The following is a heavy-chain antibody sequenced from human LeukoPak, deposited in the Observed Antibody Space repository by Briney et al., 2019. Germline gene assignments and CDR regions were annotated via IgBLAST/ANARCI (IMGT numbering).Heavy chain of an antibody. CDR2: ISYDGSNK. Sequence: GGSLRLSCAASGFTFSSYAMHWVRQAPGKGLEWVAVISYDGSNKYYADSVKGRFTISRDNSKNTLYLQMNSLRAEDTAVYYCARDREVVITRYYFDYWGQGTLVTVSS. CDR1: GFTFSSYA. V-gene: IGHV3-30-3*01. J-gene: IGHJ4*02. D-gene: IGHD3-22*01. CDR3: ARDREVVITRYYFDY.